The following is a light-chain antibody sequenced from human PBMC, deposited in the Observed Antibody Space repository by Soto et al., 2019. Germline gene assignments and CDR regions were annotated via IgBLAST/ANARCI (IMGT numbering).Light chain of an antibody. J-gene: IGKJ4*01. CDR1: QSVSSN. V-gene: IGKV3-15*01. CDR3: QQYFNWPPLT. Sequence: EIVLTQSPATLSVSPGERATLSCGASQSVSSNLAWYQQKPGQAPRLLMFGASTRATNIPARFSGSGSGTEFTLTISSLQSEDFAVYYCQQYFNWPPLTFGGGTKVDIK. CDR2: GAS.